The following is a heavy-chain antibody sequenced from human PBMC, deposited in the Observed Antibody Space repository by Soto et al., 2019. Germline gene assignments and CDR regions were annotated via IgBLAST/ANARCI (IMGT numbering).Heavy chain of an antibody. J-gene: IGHJ4*02. CDR2: INAGNGNT. Sequence: GASVKVSCEASGYTFTSYAMNWVRQAPGQRLEWMGWINAGNGNTKYSQKFQERVTISWDMSTNTAYMELSSLRSEDTAVYYCAAESYYESNGTKGRIDWGQGTLVTVSS. CDR3: AAESYYESNGTKGRID. CDR1: GYTFTSYA. V-gene: IGHV1-3*01. D-gene: IGHD3-22*01.